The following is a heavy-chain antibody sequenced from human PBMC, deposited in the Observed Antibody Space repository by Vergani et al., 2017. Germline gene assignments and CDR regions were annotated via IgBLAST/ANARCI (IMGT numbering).Heavy chain of an antibody. CDR1: GGSFSGYY. J-gene: IGHJ4*02. CDR3: ARGRYGSGSYYNVDYFDY. V-gene: IGHV4-34*01. Sequence: QVQLQQWGAGLLKPSETLSLTCAVYGGSFSGYYWSWIRQPPGKGLEWIGEINHSGSTNYNPSLKSRVTISVDTSKNQFSLKLSSVTAADTAVYYCARGRYGSGSYYNVDYFDYWGQGTLVTVSA. CDR2: INHSGST. D-gene: IGHD3-10*01.